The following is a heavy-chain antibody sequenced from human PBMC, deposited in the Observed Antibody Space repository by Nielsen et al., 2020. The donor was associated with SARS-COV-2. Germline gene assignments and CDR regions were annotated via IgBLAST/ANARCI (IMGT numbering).Heavy chain of an antibody. V-gene: IGHV3-30*18. CDR3: AKVSDILTGYPDTYYYGMDV. J-gene: IGHJ6*02. CDR2: ISYDGSNK. CDR1: GFTFSSYG. D-gene: IGHD3-9*01. Sequence: GESLKISCAASGFTFSSYGMHWVRQAPGKGLEWVAVISYDGSNKYYADSVKGRFTISRDNSKNTLYLQMNSLRAEDTAVYYCAKVSDILTGYPDTYYYGMDVWGQGTTVTVSS.